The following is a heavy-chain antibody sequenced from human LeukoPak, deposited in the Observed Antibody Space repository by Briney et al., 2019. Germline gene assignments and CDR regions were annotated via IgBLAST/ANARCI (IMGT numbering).Heavy chain of an antibody. Sequence: AALVKVSCKASGYTFTGYYMHWVRQAPGQGLEWMGRINPNSGGTNYAQKFQGRVTMTRDTSISTAYMELSRLRSDDTAVYYCARGLPRARPIQDWGQGTLVTVSS. CDR3: ARGLPRARPIQD. CDR1: GYTFTGYY. J-gene: IGHJ4*02. CDR2: INPNSGGT. D-gene: IGHD6-6*01. V-gene: IGHV1-2*06.